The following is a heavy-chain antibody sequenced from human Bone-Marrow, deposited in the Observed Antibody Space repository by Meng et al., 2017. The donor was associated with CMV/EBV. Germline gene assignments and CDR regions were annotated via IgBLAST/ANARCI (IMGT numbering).Heavy chain of an antibody. V-gene: IGHV3-30*02. CDR3: AKDLGFMENYHYYGMDV. Sequence: GGSLRLSCAASGFTFSSYGMHWVRQTPGKGLEWVAFIRYDGSNKYYADSVKGRFTISRDNSKNTLYLQMNSLRAEDTAVYYCAKDLGFMENYHYYGMDVWGQGTTVTVSS. CDR2: IRYDGSNK. CDR1: GFTFSSYG. D-gene: IGHD1-1*01. J-gene: IGHJ6*02.